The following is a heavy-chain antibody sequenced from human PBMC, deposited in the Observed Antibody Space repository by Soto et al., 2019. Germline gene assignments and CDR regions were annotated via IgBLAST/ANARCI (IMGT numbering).Heavy chain of an antibody. CDR1: GGTFSSYA. Sequence: SVKVSCKASGGTFSSYAISWVRQAPGQGLEWMGGIIPIFGTANYAQKFQGRVTITADESTSTAYMELSSLRSEDTAVYYCARGKGYDSSGYHYMDVWGQGNTVTVSS. V-gene: IGHV1-69*13. CDR3: ARGKGYDSSGYHYMDV. CDR2: IIPIFGTA. J-gene: IGHJ6*02. D-gene: IGHD3-22*01.